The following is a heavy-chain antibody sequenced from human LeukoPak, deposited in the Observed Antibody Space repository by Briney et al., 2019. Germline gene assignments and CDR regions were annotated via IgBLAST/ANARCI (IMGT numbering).Heavy chain of an antibody. CDR2: INPSGGST. V-gene: IGHV1-46*01. Sequence: ASVKVSCKASGYNFTRHYMHWVRQAPGQGLEWMGIINPSGGSTSYAQKFQGRVTMTRDMSTTTDYMELSSLRSEDTAVYYCARDNSVGDVAWWFDPWGQGTLVTVSS. J-gene: IGHJ5*02. CDR3: ARDNSVGDVAWWFDP. CDR1: GYNFTRHY. D-gene: IGHD1-26*01.